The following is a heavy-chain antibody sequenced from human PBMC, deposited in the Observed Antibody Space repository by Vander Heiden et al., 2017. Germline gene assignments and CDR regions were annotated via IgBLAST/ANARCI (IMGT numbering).Heavy chain of an antibody. CDR2: ILYDGSKK. J-gene: IGHJ4*02. CDR3: ARGDYGDTAFGY. Sequence: PGKGLEWVAVILYDGSKKYYADSVKGRFTISRDNSKNTLFLQMNSLRAEDMAVYYCARGDYGDTAFGYWGQGTLVTVSS. D-gene: IGHD4-17*01. V-gene: IGHV3-30*16.